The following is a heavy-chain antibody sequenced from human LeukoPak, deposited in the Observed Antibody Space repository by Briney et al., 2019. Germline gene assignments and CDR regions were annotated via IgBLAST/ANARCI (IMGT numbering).Heavy chain of an antibody. Sequence: PSETLSLTCTVSGGSISSYYWSWIRQPPGKGLEWIGYIYYSGGTNYNPSLKSRVTISVDTSKNQFSLKLSSVTAADTAVYYCAGYGGNSNYYYYMDVWGKGTTVTVSS. CDR2: IYYSGGT. J-gene: IGHJ6*03. V-gene: IGHV4-59*01. CDR1: GGSISSYY. D-gene: IGHD4-23*01. CDR3: AGYGGNSNYYYYMDV.